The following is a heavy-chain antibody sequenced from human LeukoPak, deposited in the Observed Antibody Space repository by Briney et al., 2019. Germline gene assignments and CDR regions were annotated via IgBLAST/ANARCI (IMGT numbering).Heavy chain of an antibody. Sequence: PGGSLRLSCAATGFTFSSYGMHWVRQAPGKGLEWVAVIWYDGSNKYYADSVKGRFTISRDNSKNTLYLQMNSLRAEDTAVYYCAKDGRSNWYYYYMDVWGKGTTVTVSS. CDR2: IWYDGSNK. J-gene: IGHJ6*03. D-gene: IGHD1-14*01. CDR1: GFTFSSYG. CDR3: AKDGRSNWYYYYMDV. V-gene: IGHV3-33*06.